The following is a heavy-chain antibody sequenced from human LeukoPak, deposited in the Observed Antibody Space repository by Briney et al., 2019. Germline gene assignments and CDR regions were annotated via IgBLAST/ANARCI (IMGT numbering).Heavy chain of an antibody. CDR1: GYTFTGYY. Sequence: GASVKVSCKASGYTFTGYYMHWVRQAPGQGLEWMGWINPNSGGTNYAQKFQGRVTMTRDTSISTAYMELSRLGSDDTAVYYCARDGSYDFWSGYYCDYWGQGTLVTVSS. D-gene: IGHD3-3*01. J-gene: IGHJ4*02. CDR3: ARDGSYDFWSGYYCDY. CDR2: INPNSGGT. V-gene: IGHV1-2*02.